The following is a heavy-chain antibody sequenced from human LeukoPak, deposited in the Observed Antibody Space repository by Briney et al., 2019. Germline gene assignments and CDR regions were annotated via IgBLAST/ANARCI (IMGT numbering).Heavy chain of an antibody. D-gene: IGHD1-26*01. CDR1: GFTFRTSG. Sequence: GGSLRLSCAASGFTFRTSGMNWVRQAPGKGLEWVSYISSSGTTSSYAQSLKDRFTITRDNAQNSLTLHMNTLRADETAVYYCAKDGGTHFDHWGQGTVVTVSS. J-gene: IGHJ4*02. V-gene: IGHV3-48*01. CDR2: ISSSGTTS. CDR3: AKDGGTHFDH.